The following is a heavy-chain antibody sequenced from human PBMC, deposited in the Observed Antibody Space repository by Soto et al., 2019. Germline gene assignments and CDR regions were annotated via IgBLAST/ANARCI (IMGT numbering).Heavy chain of an antibody. D-gene: IGHD6-19*01. CDR1: GFPFSSYG. V-gene: IGHV3-30*18. J-gene: IGHJ6*02. Sequence: QVQLVESGGGVVQPGRSLRLSCAASGFPFSSYGMHWVRQAPGKGLEWVALISYDGSNKYYADSVKGRFTISRDNSKNTLYLQMNSLRAEDTAVYYCAKLEPSGYSSGWGQGTTVTVSS. CDR2: ISYDGSNK. CDR3: AKLEPSGYSSG.